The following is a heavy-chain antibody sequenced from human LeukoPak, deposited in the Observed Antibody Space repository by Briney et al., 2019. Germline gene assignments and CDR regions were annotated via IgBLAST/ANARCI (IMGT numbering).Heavy chain of an antibody. CDR2: ISYNGGRI. Sequence: GGSLRLSCVASGFTFDSYAMSWVRQAPGKGPEWVSVISYNGGRILYADSVKGRFTISRDNSKNTLYLQMNSLRAGDTAIYYCARERWQVWSQFDYWGQGTLVTVSS. J-gene: IGHJ4*02. CDR3: ARERWQVWSQFDY. V-gene: IGHV3-23*01. D-gene: IGHD3-10*01. CDR1: GFTFDSYA.